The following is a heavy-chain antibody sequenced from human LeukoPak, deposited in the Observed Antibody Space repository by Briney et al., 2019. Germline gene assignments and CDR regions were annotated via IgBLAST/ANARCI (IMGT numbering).Heavy chain of an antibody. J-gene: IGHJ4*02. D-gene: IGHD2-15*01. CDR2: VHRSGST. CDR1: VDSTNGNY. Sequence: SETLSLTCAVSVDSTNGNYWSWVRQSPGKGLEWIGEVHRSGSTNYKPSLKSRVTISIDRSKDQISLDLTSVTAADTAVYYCAGEILNAPTPGAYWGQGILVTVSS. CDR3: AGEILNAPTPGAY. V-gene: IGHV4-4*02.